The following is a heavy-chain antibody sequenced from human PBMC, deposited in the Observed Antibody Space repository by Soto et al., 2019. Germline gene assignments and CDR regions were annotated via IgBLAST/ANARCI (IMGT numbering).Heavy chain of an antibody. Sequence: LRLSCAASGFTFSSYGMHWVRQAPGKGLEWVAVISYDGSNKYYADSVKGRFTISRDNSKNTLYLQMNSLRAEDTAVYYCAKEGRGIVVVPAAPYLDYWGQGTLVTVSS. CDR1: GFTFSSYG. V-gene: IGHV3-30*18. CDR3: AKEGRGIVVVPAAPYLDY. J-gene: IGHJ4*02. D-gene: IGHD2-2*01. CDR2: ISYDGSNK.